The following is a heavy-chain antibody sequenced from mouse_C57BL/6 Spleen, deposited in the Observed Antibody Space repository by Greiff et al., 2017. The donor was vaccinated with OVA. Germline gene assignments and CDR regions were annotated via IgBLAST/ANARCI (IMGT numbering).Heavy chain of an antibody. V-gene: IGHV1-69*01. D-gene: IGHD2-2*01. CDR2: IDPSDSYT. CDR3: ARSGGYDEEYYFDY. Sequence: QVQLQQPGAELVMPGASVKLSCKASGYTFTSYWMHWVKQRPGQGLEWIGEIDPSDSYTNYNQKFKGKSTLTVDKSSSTAYMQLSSLTSEDSAVYYCARSGGYDEEYYFDYWGQGTTLTVSS. CDR1: GYTFTSYW. J-gene: IGHJ2*01.